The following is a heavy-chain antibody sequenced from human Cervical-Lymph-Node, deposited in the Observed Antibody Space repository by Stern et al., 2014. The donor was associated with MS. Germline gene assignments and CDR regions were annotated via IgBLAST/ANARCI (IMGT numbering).Heavy chain of an antibody. V-gene: IGHV4-59*01. J-gene: IGHJ3*02. CDR1: GGSISSYY. D-gene: IGHD2-21*02. CDR3: AGMLAYCGGDCYSDAFDI. CDR2: IYYSGSP. Sequence: QLQLQESGPGLVKPSETLSLTCTVSGGSISSYYWSWIRQPPGKGLEWIGYIYYSGSPNYKPSLKSRVTISVDTSKNQFSLKLSSVTAADTAVYYCAGMLAYCGGDCYSDAFDIWGQGTMVTVSS.